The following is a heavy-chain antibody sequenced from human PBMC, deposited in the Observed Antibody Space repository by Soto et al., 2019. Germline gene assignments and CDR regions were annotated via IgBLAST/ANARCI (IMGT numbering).Heavy chain of an antibody. V-gene: IGHV4-59*01. Sequence: XETLSLTCTVSGGSISSYYWSWIRQPPGNGLEWIGYIYYSGSTNYNPSLKSRVTISVDTSKNQFSLKLSSVTAADTAVYYCARSVVVTAINWFDHWGQGTLVTVSS. CDR3: ARSVVVTAINWFDH. CDR1: GGSISSYY. D-gene: IGHD2-21*02. J-gene: IGHJ5*02. CDR2: IYYSGST.